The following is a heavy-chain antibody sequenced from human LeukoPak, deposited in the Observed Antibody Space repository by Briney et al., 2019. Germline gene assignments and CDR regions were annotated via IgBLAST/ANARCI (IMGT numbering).Heavy chain of an antibody. J-gene: IGHJ4*02. CDR3: AKLNLPVVRAEADY. D-gene: IGHD3-10*01. CDR2: VTGSGDST. Sequence: GGSLRLSCAASGFTFSSYAMSWVRQAPGKGLEWVSGVTGSGDSTYYADSLKGRFTISRDNSKNKLYLQMNSLRAEDTAVYYCAKLNLPVVRAEADYWGQGTLVTVSS. CDR1: GFTFSSYA. V-gene: IGHV3-23*01.